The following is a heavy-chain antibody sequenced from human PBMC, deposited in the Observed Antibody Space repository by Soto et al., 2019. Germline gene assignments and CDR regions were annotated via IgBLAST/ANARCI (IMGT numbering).Heavy chain of an antibody. CDR1: GGSISGSSYY. CDR3: AKETIFGVGPGYYGMDV. D-gene: IGHD3-3*01. V-gene: IGHV3-23*01. Sequence: LQLQESGPGLVKPSETLSLTCTVSGGSISGSSYYWGWIRQPPGKGLEWVSAITDRGTSTYYADSVKGRFTISRDSTKNTLYLQMNSLRAEDTAIYYCAKETIFGVGPGYYGMDVWGQGTTVTVSS. J-gene: IGHJ6*02. CDR2: ITDRGTST.